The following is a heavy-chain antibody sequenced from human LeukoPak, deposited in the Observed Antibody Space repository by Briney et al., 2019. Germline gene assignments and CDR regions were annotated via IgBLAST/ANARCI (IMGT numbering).Heavy chain of an antibody. J-gene: IGHJ5*02. D-gene: IGHD3-10*01. CDR3: ARDGSGSYSGTGWFDP. Sequence: PSQTLSLTCAVSGGSINSGGYSWSWIRQPPGKGLEWIGYIYHSGSTYYSPSLKSRVTISLDRPKNQFSLKLSSVTAADTAVYYCARDGSGSYSGTGWFDPWGQGTLVTVSS. V-gene: IGHV4-30-2*01. CDR2: IYHSGST. CDR1: GGSINSGGYS.